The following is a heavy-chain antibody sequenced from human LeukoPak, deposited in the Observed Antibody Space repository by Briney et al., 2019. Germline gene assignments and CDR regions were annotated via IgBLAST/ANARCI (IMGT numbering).Heavy chain of an antibody. J-gene: IGHJ4*02. D-gene: IGHD3-9*01. CDR3: ARDLDILTGYFQNYFDY. Sequence: GGSLRLSCAASGFTFSSYAKHWVRQAPGKGLEWVAVISYDGSNKYYADSVKGRLTISRDNSKNTLYLQMNSLRAEDTAVYYCARDLDILTGYFQNYFDYWGQGTLVTVSS. CDR2: ISYDGSNK. CDR1: GFTFSSYA. V-gene: IGHV3-30*04.